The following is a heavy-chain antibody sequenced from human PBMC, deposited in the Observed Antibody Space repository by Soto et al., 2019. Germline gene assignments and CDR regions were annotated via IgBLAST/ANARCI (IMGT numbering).Heavy chain of an antibody. V-gene: IGHV4-39*07. D-gene: IGHD3-22*01. Sequence: SETLSLTCTFPGVSISSSSYYWGWIRQPPGKGLEWIGSIYYSGSTYYNPSLKSRVTISVDTSKNQFSLKLSSVTAADTAVYYCARSISMIVGPHYFDSWGQGMLVT. CDR3: ARSISMIVGPHYFDS. CDR1: GVSISSSSYY. J-gene: IGHJ4*02. CDR2: IYYSGST.